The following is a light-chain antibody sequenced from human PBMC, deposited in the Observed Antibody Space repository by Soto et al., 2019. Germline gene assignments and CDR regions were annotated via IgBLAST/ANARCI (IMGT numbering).Light chain of an antibody. J-gene: IGKJ1*01. CDR2: AAS. CDR3: QQYYSYGT. V-gene: IGKV1-8*01. Sequence: AIRMTQSPSSFSASTGDRVTITCRASQGISSYLAWYQQKPGKAPKLLIYAASTLQSGVPSRFSGGGSGTDFTLTISCLQSEDFATYYCQQYYSYGTFGQGTKVDIK. CDR1: QGISSY.